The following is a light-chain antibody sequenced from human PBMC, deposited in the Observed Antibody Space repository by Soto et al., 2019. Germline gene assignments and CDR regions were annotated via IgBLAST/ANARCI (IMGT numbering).Light chain of an antibody. CDR1: QSVSSSY. CDR3: QQYGSSPWP. CDR2: GAS. Sequence: EIVLTQSPGTLSLSPGERATLSCRASQSVSSSYLAWYQQKPGQAPRLLIYGASSRATGIPARFSASGSGTDFTLTISRLEPEDVAVCYCQQYGSSPWPFGQGTKVEIK. V-gene: IGKV3-20*01. J-gene: IGKJ1*01.